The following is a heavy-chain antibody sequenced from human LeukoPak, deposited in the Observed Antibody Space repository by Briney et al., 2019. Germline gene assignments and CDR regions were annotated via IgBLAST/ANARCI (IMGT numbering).Heavy chain of an antibody. V-gene: IGHV3-15*01. D-gene: IGHD3-16*02. CDR2: IKSKTDGGTT. J-gene: IGHJ4*02. CDR1: GFTFSNAW. CDR3: TTGADYVWGSYRYMGFDY. Sequence: GGSLRLSCAASGFTFSNAWMSWVRQAPGKGLDWVGRIKSKTDGGTTDYAAPVKGRFTISRDDSKNTLYLQMNSLKTEDTAVYYCTTGADYVWGSYRYMGFDYWGQGTLVTVSS.